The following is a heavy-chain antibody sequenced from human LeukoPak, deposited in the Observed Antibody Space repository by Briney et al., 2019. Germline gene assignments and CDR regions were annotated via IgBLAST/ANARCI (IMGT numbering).Heavy chain of an antibody. CDR2: IYYSGST. CDR1: GGSISSYY. J-gene: IGHJ3*02. Sequence: SETLSLTCTVSGGSISSYYWSWIRQPPGKGPEWIGYIYYSGSTNYNPSLKSRVTISVDTSTNQFSLKLSSVTAADTAVYYCARRWATVTTEAVDAFDIWGQGTMVTVSS. V-gene: IGHV4-59*01. CDR3: ARRWATVTTEAVDAFDI. D-gene: IGHD4-11*01.